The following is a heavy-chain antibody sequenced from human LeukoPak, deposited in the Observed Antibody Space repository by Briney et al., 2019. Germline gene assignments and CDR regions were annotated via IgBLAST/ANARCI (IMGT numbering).Heavy chain of an antibody. V-gene: IGHV3-15*01. D-gene: IGHD3-16*02. CDR1: GFTFSNAW. Sequence: PGGSLRLSCAASGFTFSNAWMNWVRQAPGKGLEWVGRIKSKTDGGTADYAAPVKGRFTISRDGSKTTLYLQMNDLKTEDTAVYYCTTVMITFGGVIPNYWGQGTLVTVSS. J-gene: IGHJ4*02. CDR3: TTVMITFGGVIPNY. CDR2: IKSKTDGGTA.